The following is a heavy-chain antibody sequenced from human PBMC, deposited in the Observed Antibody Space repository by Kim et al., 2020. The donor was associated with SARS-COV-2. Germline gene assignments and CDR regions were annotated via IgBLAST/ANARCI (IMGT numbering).Heavy chain of an antibody. CDR2: ISYDGSNK. Sequence: GGSLRLSCAASGFTFSSYAMHWVRQAPGKGLEWVAVISYDGSNKYYADSVKGRFTISRDNSKNTLYLQMNSLRAEDTAVYYCARVSGDDILTGPPSIDYWGQGTLVTVSS. D-gene: IGHD3-9*01. CDR1: GFTFSSYA. J-gene: IGHJ4*02. CDR3: ARVSGDDILTGPPSIDY. V-gene: IGHV3-30-3*01.